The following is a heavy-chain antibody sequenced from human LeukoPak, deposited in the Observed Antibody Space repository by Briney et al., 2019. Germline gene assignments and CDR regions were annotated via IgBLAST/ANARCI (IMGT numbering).Heavy chain of an antibody. J-gene: IGHJ4*02. Sequence: GGSLRLSCAASGFTFPTYAMSWVRQAPGKGLEWVSVIYSGGRTYYADSVKGRFTISRDNSKNTLYLQMNSLRAEDTAVYYCASTGNYWGQGTLVTVSS. V-gene: IGHV3-66*01. CDR3: ASTGNY. CDR2: IYSGGRT. CDR1: GFTFPTYA. D-gene: IGHD4-17*01.